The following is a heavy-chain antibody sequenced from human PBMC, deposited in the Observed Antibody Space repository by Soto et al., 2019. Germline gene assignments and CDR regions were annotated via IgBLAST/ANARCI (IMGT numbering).Heavy chain of an antibody. CDR2: IYYSGST. J-gene: IGHJ4*02. CDR1: GGSISSSSYY. Sequence: KASETLSLTCTVSGGSISSSSYYWGWIRQPPGKGLEWIGSIYYSGSTYYNPSLKSRVTISVDTSKNQFSLKLSSVTAADTAVYYCARLSRPYSYFDYWGQGTLVTVSS. CDR3: ARLSRPYSYFDY. D-gene: IGHD2-21*01. V-gene: IGHV4-39*01.